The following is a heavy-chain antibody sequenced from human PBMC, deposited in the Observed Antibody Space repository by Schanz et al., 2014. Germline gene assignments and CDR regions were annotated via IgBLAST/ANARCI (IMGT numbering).Heavy chain of an antibody. CDR2: MYINSGST. CDR3: ARDGGRDGYNLAFDV. J-gene: IGHJ3*01. CDR1: GFTVSSNY. V-gene: IGHV3-53*01. Sequence: VQLVESGGGLIQPGGSLRLSCAASGFTVSSNYMSWVRQAPGKGLEWISSMYINSGSTQYADSVKGRFIISRDSSKNTLFLQMNSLRAEDTAVYFCARDGGRDGYNLAFDVWGQGTLVTVSS. D-gene: IGHD5-12*01.